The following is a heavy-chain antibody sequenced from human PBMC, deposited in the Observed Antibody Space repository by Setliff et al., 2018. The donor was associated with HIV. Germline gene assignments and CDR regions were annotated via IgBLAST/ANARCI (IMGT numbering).Heavy chain of an antibody. CDR1: GYTFTSND. D-gene: IGHD2-8*01. J-gene: IGHJ4*02. CDR3: ARGRYCTTLSCPYYFDY. Sequence: GASVKVSCKASGYTFTSNDINWVRQATGQGLEWMGWMNPNSGNTGYAQKFQGRVTMTRNTSISTVYMELTSLRSEDTAVYYCARGRYCTTLSCPYYFDYWGQGTLVTVSS. V-gene: IGHV1-8*02. CDR2: MNPNSGNT.